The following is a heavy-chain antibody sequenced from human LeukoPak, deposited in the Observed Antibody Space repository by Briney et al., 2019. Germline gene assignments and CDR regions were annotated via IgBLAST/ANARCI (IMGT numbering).Heavy chain of an antibody. J-gene: IGHJ6*03. CDR2: ISGSGGST. Sequence: SGGSLGLSCAASGFTFSSYAMSWVRQAPGKGLEWVSAISGSGGSTYYADSVKGRFTISRDNSKNTLYLQMNSLRAEDTAVYYCAKDPPYYYYMDVWGKGTTVTVSS. V-gene: IGHV3-23*01. CDR3: AKDPPYYYYMDV. CDR1: GFTFSSYA.